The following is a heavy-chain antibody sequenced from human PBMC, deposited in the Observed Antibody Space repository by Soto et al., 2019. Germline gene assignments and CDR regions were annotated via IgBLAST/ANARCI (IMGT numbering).Heavy chain of an antibody. CDR3: ASDHINGWKFDY. Sequence: GGSLRLSCTVSGFAFNNYWMSWVRQAPGKGLEWVANIKQDGSQNYYVDSVKGRFTTSRDNTKNSFYLQMNSLRAEDTAVYYCASDHINGWKFDYWGLGTLVTVSA. CDR1: GFAFNNYW. D-gene: IGHD6-19*01. V-gene: IGHV3-7*01. J-gene: IGHJ4*02. CDR2: IKQDGSQN.